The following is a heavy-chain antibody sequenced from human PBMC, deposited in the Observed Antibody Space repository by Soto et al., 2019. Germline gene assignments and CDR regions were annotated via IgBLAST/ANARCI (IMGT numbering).Heavy chain of an antibody. CDR2: IIPILDIA. CDR3: GAGGHGAFDI. J-gene: IGHJ3*02. V-gene: IGHV1-69*02. D-gene: IGHD1-26*01. CDR1: GGTFSSYT. Sequence: QVQLVQSGAEVKKPGSSVKVSCKASGGTFSSYTISWVRQAPGQGLEWMGRIIPILDIANYAQKFQGRVTTTANKSTSTADMELRSMRSEDTAVDYCGAGGHGAFDIWGQGTMVTVSS.